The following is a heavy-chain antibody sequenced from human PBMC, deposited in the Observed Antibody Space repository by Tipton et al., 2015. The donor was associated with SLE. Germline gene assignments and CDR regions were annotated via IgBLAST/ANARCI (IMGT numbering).Heavy chain of an antibody. CDR2: INSDGSST. CDR3: ARDREDAEFQH. J-gene: IGHJ1*01. Sequence: SLRLSCAASGFTFSSYWMHWVRQAPGKGLVWVSRINSDGSSTSCADSVKGRFTISRDNAKNTLYLQMISLRAEDTAVYYCARDREDAEFQHWGRGTLVTVSS. CDR1: GFTFSSYW. V-gene: IGHV3-74*01.